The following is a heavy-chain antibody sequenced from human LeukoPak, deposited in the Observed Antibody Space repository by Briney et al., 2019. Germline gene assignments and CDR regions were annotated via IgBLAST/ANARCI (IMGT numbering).Heavy chain of an antibody. CDR3: ASAPYQYYYDSSGYPFQH. Sequence: SETLSLTCAVSGGSISSYYWSWIRQPPGKGLEWIGFIFYSGTTNYNPSLKSRVTISVVTSKNQFSLKLSSVTAADTAVYYCASAPYQYYYDSSGYPFQHWGQGTLVTVSS. V-gene: IGHV4-59*01. D-gene: IGHD3-22*01. CDR1: GGSISSYY. J-gene: IGHJ1*01. CDR2: IFYSGTT.